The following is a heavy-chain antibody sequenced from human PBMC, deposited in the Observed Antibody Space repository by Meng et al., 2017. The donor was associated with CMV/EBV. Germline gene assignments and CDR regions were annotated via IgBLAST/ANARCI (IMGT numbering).Heavy chain of an antibody. D-gene: IGHD3-3*01. Sequence: GESLKISCAASGFTFSSYAMSWVRQAPGKGLEWVSAISGSGGSTYYADSVKGRFTISRDNAKNSLYLQMNSLRAEDTAVYYCARGLVTCYDFWIGNHKTNWFDPWGQGTLVTVSS. CDR3: ARGLVTCYDFWIGNHKTNWFDP. J-gene: IGHJ5*02. CDR2: ISGSGGST. V-gene: IGHV3-23*01. CDR1: GFTFSSYA.